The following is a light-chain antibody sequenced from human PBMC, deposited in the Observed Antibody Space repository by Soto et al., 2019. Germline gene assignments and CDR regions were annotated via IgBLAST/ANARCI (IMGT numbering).Light chain of an antibody. CDR1: QDIKSS. CDR3: QQYDNGPLT. Sequence: DIQMTQSPPSLSASIGDRVSITCRASQDIKSSLAWYQKKPGEPPKLLIFTASRSEAGVPSRFRGSGSGTDFTLTITGLQPEDFAAYCCQQYDNGPLTFGGGTEVE. J-gene: IGKJ4*01. CDR2: TAS. V-gene: IGKV1-27*01.